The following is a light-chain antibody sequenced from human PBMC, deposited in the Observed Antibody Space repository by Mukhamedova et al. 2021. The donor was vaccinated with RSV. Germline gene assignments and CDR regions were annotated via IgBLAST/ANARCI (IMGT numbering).Light chain of an antibody. CDR3: MHLTQLPWT. J-gene: IGKJ1*01. CDR1: QRRVHGDGDTY. CDR2: KIS. Sequence: QRRVHGDGDTYLSWLQQRPGQPPRLLIYKISNRFSGVPDRFSGSGAGTDFTLKISRVEAEDVGVYYCMHLTQLPWTFGQGTKVEIK. V-gene: IGKV2-24*01.